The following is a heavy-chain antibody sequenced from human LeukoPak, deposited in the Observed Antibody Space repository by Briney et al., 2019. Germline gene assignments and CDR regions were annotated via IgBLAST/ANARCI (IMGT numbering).Heavy chain of an antibody. CDR1: GGSISSYY. CDR3: ARHLGIQLWPMGGHYYYYGMDV. Sequence: SETLSLTCTVSGGSISSYYWSWIRQPPGKGLEWIGYIYYSGSTNYNPSLKSRVTISVDTSKNQFSLKLSSVTAADTAVYYCARHLGIQLWPMGGHYYYYGMDVWGQGTTVTVSS. D-gene: IGHD5-18*01. V-gene: IGHV4-59*08. CDR2: IYYSGST. J-gene: IGHJ6*02.